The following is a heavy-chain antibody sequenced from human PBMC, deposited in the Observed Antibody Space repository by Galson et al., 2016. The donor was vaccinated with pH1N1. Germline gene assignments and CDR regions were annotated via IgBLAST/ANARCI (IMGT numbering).Heavy chain of an antibody. CDR1: GDSVSSTNCA. J-gene: IGHJ6*02. CDR3: ARDRGSTLFHNYGMDV. CDR2: TYYRSKWYN. V-gene: IGHV6-1*01. Sequence: CAISGDSVSSTNCAWDWIRQSPSRGLEWLGRTYYRSKWYNDYAVSVQSRITINPDTSKNQLSLHLNSATPEDTAVYYCARDRGSTLFHNYGMDVWGQGTTVIVSS. D-gene: IGHD3-10*01.